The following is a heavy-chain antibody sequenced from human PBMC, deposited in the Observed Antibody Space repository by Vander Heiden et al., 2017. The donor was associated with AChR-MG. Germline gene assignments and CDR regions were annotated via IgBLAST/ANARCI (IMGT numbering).Heavy chain of an antibody. CDR3: ATTARSYYGSGWFDP. CDR2: ISGSGGST. Sequence: EVQLLESGGGLVQPGGSLRLSCAAYGFTFSSYAMSWVRQAPGKGLEWVSAISGSGGSTYYADSVKGRFTISRDNSKNTLYLQMNSLRAEDTAVYYCATTARSYYGSGWFDPWGQGTLVTVSS. V-gene: IGHV3-23*01. D-gene: IGHD3-10*01. J-gene: IGHJ5*02. CDR1: GFTFSSYA.